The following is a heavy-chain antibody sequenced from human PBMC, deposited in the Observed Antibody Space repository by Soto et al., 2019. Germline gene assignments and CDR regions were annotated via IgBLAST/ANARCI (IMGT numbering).Heavy chain of an antibody. CDR3: AREGSSSWPYYYYYMDV. D-gene: IGHD6-13*01. CDR1: GYTFTSYY. J-gene: IGHJ6*03. V-gene: IGHV1-46*01. CDR2: INPSGGST. Sequence: ASVKVSCKASGYTFTSYYMHWVRQAPGQGLEWMGIINPSGGSTSYAQKFQGRVTMTRDTSTSTVYMELSRLRSDDTAVYYCAREGSSSWPYYYYYMDVWGKGTTVTVSS.